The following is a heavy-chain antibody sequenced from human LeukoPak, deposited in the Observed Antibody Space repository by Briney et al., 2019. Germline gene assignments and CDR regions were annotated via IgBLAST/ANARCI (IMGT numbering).Heavy chain of an antibody. CDR3: ARDLDGSESYNWFDP. D-gene: IGHD3-10*01. CDR2: INSDGSST. Sequence: GGSLRLSCAASGFTFSNYWMHWIRQVPGKGLVWVSRINSDGSSTGYADSVKGRFTISRDNARNTLYLQMNSLRAEDKAVYYCARDLDGSESYNWFDPWGQGTLVTVSS. J-gene: IGHJ5*02. CDR1: GFTFSNYW. V-gene: IGHV3-74*01.